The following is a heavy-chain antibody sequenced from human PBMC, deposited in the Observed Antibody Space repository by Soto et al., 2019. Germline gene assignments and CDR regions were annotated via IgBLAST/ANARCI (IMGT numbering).Heavy chain of an antibody. Sequence: SVKVSCKASGGTFSSYAISWERQAPGQGLEWMGGIIPIFGTANYAQKFQGRVTITADKSTSTAYMELSSLRSEDTAVYYCARVGDSSSWYEAHYWGQGTLVTVS. CDR1: GGTFSSYA. J-gene: IGHJ4*02. CDR2: IIPIFGTA. D-gene: IGHD6-13*01. V-gene: IGHV1-69*06. CDR3: ARVGDSSSWYEAHY.